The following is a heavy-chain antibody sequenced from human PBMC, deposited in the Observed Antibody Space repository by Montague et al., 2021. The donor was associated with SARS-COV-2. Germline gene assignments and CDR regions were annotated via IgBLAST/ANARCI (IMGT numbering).Heavy chain of an antibody. CDR3: ARSTVTNSPFGFSNKLRSRYNGMDV. CDR1: GGSFGGYY. J-gene: IGHJ6*02. D-gene: IGHD4-17*01. V-gene: IGHV4-34*01. CDR2: INHSGST. Sequence: SETLSLTCAVYGGSFGGYYLNWIRQPPGKGLEWIGEINHSGSTNYNPSLKSRVTIAVDTPKNQVSLKLTSVTAADTAVFYCARSTVTNSPFGFSNKLRSRYNGMDVWGQGTTVTVSS.